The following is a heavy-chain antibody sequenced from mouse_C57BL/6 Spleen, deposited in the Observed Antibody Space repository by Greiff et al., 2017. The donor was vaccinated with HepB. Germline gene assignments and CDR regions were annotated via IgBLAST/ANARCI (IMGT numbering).Heavy chain of an antibody. Sequence: QVQLKESGAELVRPGASVTLSCKASGYTFTDYEMHWVKQTPVHGLEWIGAIDPETGGTAYNQKFKGKAILTADKSSSTAYMELRSLTSEDSAVYYCTRWLRRENAMDYWGQRTSVTVSS. CDR3: TRWLRRENAMDY. V-gene: IGHV1-15*01. J-gene: IGHJ4*01. CDR2: IDPETGGT. CDR1: GYTFTDYE. D-gene: IGHD2-2*01.